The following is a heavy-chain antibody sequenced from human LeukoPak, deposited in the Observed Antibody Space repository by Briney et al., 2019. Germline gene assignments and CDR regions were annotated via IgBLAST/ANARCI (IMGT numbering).Heavy chain of an antibody. J-gene: IGHJ5*02. CDR2: IKEDGSET. Sequence: PGGSLRLSCAASGFTFSTYWMSWVRQAPGKGLEWVANIKEDGSETHYVESVKGRFTISRDNAKKSLYLQMNSLRAEDTAVYYCAKDPVGATNWFDPWGQGTLVTVSS. D-gene: IGHD1-26*01. CDR1: GFTFSTYW. CDR3: AKDPVGATNWFDP. V-gene: IGHV3-7*05.